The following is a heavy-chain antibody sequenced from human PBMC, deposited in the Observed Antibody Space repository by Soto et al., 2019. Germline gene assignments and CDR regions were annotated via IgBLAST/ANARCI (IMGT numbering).Heavy chain of an antibody. Sequence: SETLSLTCTVASGSISSYYWSWLRQPPGKGLEWIGFIYYSGSTNYNPSLKIRVTISVDTSKNQFSLKLSSVTAADTAVYYCARDLAGYDFWSGYYTGDAFDIWGQGTMVTVS. V-gene: IGHV4-59*01. J-gene: IGHJ3*02. CDR1: SGSISSYY. CDR2: IYYSGST. CDR3: ARDLAGYDFWSGYYTGDAFDI. D-gene: IGHD3-3*01.